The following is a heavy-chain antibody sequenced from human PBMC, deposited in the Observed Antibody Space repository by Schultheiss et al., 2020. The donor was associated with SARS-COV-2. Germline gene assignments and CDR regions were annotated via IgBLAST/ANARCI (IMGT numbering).Heavy chain of an antibody. CDR2: ISNDGSKK. CDR3: ARVSRARITIVGCGVFDY. Sequence: GESLKISCAASGFTFSSYGMHWVRQAPGKGLEWVAIISNDGSKKYYADSVKGRFTISRDNSRNTLYLQMNSLRAEDTAVYYCARVSRARITIVGCGVFDYWGQGTLVTVSS. V-gene: IGHV3-30*03. J-gene: IGHJ4*02. D-gene: IGHD3-10*01. CDR1: GFTFSSYG.